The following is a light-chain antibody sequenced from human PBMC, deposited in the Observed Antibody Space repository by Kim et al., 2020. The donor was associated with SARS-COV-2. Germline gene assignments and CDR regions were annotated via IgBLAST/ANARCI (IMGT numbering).Light chain of an antibody. CDR1: QGISSN. CDR2: TAS. Sequence: ASVGDRVTITWRSSQGISSNLKWSQQKPGEAPTLLIYTASTVESGVPSRFSGSGSGTDFSLTISSRQPEDRATYYCQQSNSNPPTFGQGTKVDIK. CDR3: QQSNSNPPT. J-gene: IGKJ1*01. V-gene: IGKV1-39*01.